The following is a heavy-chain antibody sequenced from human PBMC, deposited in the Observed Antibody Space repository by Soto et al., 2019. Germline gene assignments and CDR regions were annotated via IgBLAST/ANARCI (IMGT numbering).Heavy chain of an antibody. D-gene: IGHD5-18*01. CDR2: ISWNSGSI. Sequence: EVQLVESGGGLVQPGRSLRLSCAASGFTFDDYAMHWVRQAPGKGLEWVSGISWNSGSIGYADSVKGRFTISRDNAKNSLYLQMNSLRAEDTALYYCARRQRWSAFDIWGQGTMVTVSS. CDR1: GFTFDDYA. CDR3: ARRQRWSAFDI. V-gene: IGHV3-9*01. J-gene: IGHJ3*02.